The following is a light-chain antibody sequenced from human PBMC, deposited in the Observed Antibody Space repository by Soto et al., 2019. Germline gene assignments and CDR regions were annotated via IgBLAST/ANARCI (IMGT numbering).Light chain of an antibody. CDR1: QTIGSW. CDR3: QEYKSCSPYT. V-gene: IGKV1-5*03. J-gene: IGKJ2*01. Sequence: DIPLTQFPSTLSASIGDRVTITCRATQTIGSWLAWYQQKPGKAPKLLIYRASSLETGVPANFSGSVSGTKFTLTIRSLQSDDFASYYCQEYKSCSPYTFGQGTRLEIK. CDR2: RAS.